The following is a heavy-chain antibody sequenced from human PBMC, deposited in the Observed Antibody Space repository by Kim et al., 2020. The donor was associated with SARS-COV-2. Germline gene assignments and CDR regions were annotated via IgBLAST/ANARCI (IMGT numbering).Heavy chain of an antibody. Sequence: ASVKVSCKASGYTFTSYAMHWVRQAPGQRLEWMGWINAGNGNTKYSQKFQGRVTITRDTSASTAYMELSSLRSEDTAVYYCARVVVGATVIWFDPWGQGTLVTVSS. CDR2: INAGNGNT. CDR1: GYTFTSYA. V-gene: IGHV1-3*01. CDR3: ARVVVGATVIWFDP. J-gene: IGHJ5*02. D-gene: IGHD1-26*01.